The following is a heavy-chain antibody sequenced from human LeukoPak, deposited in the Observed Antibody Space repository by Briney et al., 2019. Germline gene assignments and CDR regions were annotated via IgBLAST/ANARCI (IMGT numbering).Heavy chain of an antibody. V-gene: IGHV4-59*01. CDR1: GGSISSYY. CDR3: ARDSSLYCSGGSCYQYFQH. D-gene: IGHD2-15*01. J-gene: IGHJ1*01. CDR2: IYNSGST. Sequence: SETLSLTCTVSGGSISSYYWSWIRQPPGKGLEWIGYIYNSGSTNYNPSLKSRVTISVDTSKHQFSLKLNSVTAADTAVYYCARDSSLYCSGGSCYQYFQHWVQGTVVTVSS.